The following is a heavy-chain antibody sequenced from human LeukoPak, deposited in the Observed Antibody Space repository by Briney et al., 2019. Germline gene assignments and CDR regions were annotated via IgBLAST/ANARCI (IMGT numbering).Heavy chain of an antibody. CDR3: TTSGTDYVWGSYRLFDY. D-gene: IGHD3-16*02. V-gene: IGHV3-15*01. CDR2: IKSKTDGGTT. CDR1: GFTFSSYG. J-gene: IGHJ4*02. Sequence: GGSLRLSCAASGFTFSSYGMHWVRQAPGKGLEWVGRIKSKTDGGTTDYAAPVKGRFTISRDDSKNTLYLQMNSLKTEDTAVYYCTTSGTDYVWGSYRLFDYWGQGTLVTVSS.